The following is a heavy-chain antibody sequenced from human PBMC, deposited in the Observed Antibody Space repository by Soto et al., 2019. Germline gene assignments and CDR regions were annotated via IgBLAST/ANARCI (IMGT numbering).Heavy chain of an antibody. Sequence: GGSLRLSCTASGFTFNTYGMHWVRQAPGKGLEWVAVISYDGSNEYYGDSVKGRFTISRDNSKNTLYLQMNSLRAEDTAVYYCAKSLYSSRWLFDHWGQGTLVTVSS. V-gene: IGHV3-30*18. J-gene: IGHJ4*02. CDR2: ISYDGSNE. CDR1: GFTFNTYG. D-gene: IGHD6-13*01. CDR3: AKSLYSSRWLFDH.